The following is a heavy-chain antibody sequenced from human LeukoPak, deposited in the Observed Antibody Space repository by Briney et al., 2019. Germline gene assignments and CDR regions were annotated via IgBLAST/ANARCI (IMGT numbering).Heavy chain of an antibody. CDR2: ISWNSGSI. CDR1: GFTFDDYA. Sequence: PGGSLRLSCAASGFTFDDYAMHWVRQAPGKGLEWVSGISWNSGSIGYADSVKGRFTISRDNAKNSLYLQMNSLRAEDTALYYCAKAKKQWLVNDPLDYWGRGTLVTVSS. J-gene: IGHJ4*02. CDR3: AKAKKQWLVNDPLDY. D-gene: IGHD6-19*01. V-gene: IGHV3-9*01.